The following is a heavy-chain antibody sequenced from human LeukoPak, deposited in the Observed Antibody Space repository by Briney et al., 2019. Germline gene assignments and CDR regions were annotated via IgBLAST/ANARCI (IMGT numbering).Heavy chain of an antibody. Sequence: PGGSLRLSCAASGFTFSNYGMHWVRQAPGKGLEWVAIISYDGRNKKSADSVEGRFSISRDNSKNTVHLQMDSLRVEDTAVYYCAKDLGVRYYFYALDVWGQGTTVTVSS. D-gene: IGHD3-16*01. CDR3: AKDLGVRYYFYALDV. J-gene: IGHJ6*02. CDR2: ISYDGRNK. V-gene: IGHV3-30*18. CDR1: GFTFSNYG.